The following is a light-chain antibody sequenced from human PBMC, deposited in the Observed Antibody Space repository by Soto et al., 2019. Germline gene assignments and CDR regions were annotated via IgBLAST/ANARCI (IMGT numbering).Light chain of an antibody. J-gene: IGKJ4*01. Sequence: DIPMTQSPSTMSASVGDRVTITCRASQSISSWLAWYQQKPGKAPKLLIYKASSLESGVPSRFSGSGSGTEFTLSISSLQPDDFATYYCQQYNSYPLTFGGGTKVEIK. CDR3: QQYNSYPLT. CDR2: KAS. V-gene: IGKV1-5*03. CDR1: QSISSW.